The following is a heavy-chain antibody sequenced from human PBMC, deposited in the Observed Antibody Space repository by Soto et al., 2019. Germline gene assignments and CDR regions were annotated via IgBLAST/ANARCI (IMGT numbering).Heavy chain of an antibody. CDR2: AYYRGRS. CDR1: GGSVTNSSYY. V-gene: IGHV4-39*01. Sequence: SETLSLTCTVSGGSVTNSSYYWGWIRQSPGKGLEWIGSAYYRGRSYSKSSVKSRVTISVDTSKNRFSLSLNSVTASDTAAYFCVSQRTTVPTQAYFDYWGPGALVTVSS. D-gene: IGHD4-17*01. J-gene: IGHJ4*02. CDR3: VSQRTTVPTQAYFDY.